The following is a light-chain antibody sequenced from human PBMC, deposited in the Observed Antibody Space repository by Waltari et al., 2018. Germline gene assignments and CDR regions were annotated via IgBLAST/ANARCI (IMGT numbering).Light chain of an antibody. V-gene: IGKV1-NL1*01. J-gene: IGKJ4*01. CDR1: QGISNS. Sequence: DIQMTQSPSSLSASVGDRVTITCRASQGISNSLAWYQQKQGKAPKLLLYAESRLESGFPSRFSGSGSGTDYTLTINSLQPEDFATYYCQQYYSTRALTFGGGTKVEIK. CDR2: AES. CDR3: QQYYSTRALT.